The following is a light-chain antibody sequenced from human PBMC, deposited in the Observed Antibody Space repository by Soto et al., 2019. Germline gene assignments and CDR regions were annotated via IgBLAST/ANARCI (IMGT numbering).Light chain of an antibody. CDR1: SSDVGSYNR. CDR2: EVS. Sequence: QSVLTQPPSVSGSPGQSVTISCTGTSSDVGSYNRVSWYQQSPGTAPKVMIYEVSNRPSGVPDRFSGSKSGNTASLTISGLQAEDEADYYCSLYTSSSTYVFGTGTKLTVL. V-gene: IGLV2-18*01. J-gene: IGLJ1*01. CDR3: SLYTSSSTYV.